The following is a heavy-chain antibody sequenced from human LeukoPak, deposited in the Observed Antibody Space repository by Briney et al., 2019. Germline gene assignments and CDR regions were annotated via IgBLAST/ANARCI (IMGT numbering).Heavy chain of an antibody. Sequence: SETLSLTCTVSGDSISKSGYYWGWIRQPPEKGLEWTGSIDYSGTTWYNAPLKSRVTISIDTSKSQFSLRLNSVTAADTAVYYCARHDPWDYWGQGALVIVSS. CDR3: ARHDPWDY. CDR2: IDYSGTT. CDR1: GDSISKSGYY. J-gene: IGHJ4*02. V-gene: IGHV4-39*01.